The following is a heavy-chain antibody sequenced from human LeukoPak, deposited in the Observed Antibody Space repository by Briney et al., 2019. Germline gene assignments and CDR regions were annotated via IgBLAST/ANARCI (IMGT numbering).Heavy chain of an antibody. CDR2: ISSSSTI. CDR1: GFTFSSYS. V-gene: IGHV3-48*01. D-gene: IGHD6-13*01. Sequence: PGGSLRLSCAASGFTFSSYSMNWVRQAPGKGLEWVSYISSSSTIYYADSVEGRFTISRDNAKNSLYLQMNGLRAEDTAVYYCARDMVAAGDNWFDPWGQGTLVTVSS. CDR3: ARDMVAAGDNWFDP. J-gene: IGHJ5*02.